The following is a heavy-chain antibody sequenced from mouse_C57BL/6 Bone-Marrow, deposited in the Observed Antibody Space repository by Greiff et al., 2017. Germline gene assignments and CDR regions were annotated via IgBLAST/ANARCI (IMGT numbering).Heavy chain of an antibody. Sequence: QVQLQQSGAELVRPGTSVKVSCKASGYAFTNYLIEWVKQRPGQGLEWIGVINPGSGGTNYNEKFKGKATLTADKFSRTAYRKLSSLTSKYSAVYFCARRMRRITTVVGDYAMDYWGQGTSVTVSS. J-gene: IGHJ4*01. V-gene: IGHV1-54*01. D-gene: IGHD1-1*01. CDR2: INPGSGGT. CDR1: GYAFTNYL. CDR3: ARRMRRITTVVGDYAMDY.